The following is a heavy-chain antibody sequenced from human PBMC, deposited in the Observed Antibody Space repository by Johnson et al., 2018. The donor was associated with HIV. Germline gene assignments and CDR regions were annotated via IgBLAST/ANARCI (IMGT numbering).Heavy chain of an antibody. J-gene: IGHJ3*02. D-gene: IGHD6-19*01. CDR3: ARGEQWLVPDSEDAFDI. CDR1: GFTFSSYD. V-gene: IGHV3-13*01. CDR2: IGTAGDT. Sequence: EVQLVESGGGLVQPGGSLRLSCAASGFTFSSYDMHWVRQATGKGLEWVSAIGTAGDTYYPGSVKGRFTISRDNSKNTLYLQMNSLRAEDTAVYYCARGEQWLVPDSEDAFDIWGQGTMVTVSS.